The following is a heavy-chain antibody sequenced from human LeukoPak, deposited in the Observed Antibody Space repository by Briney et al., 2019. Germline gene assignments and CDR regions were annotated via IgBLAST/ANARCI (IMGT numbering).Heavy chain of an antibody. V-gene: IGHV3-15*01. D-gene: IGHD3-22*01. CDR1: GFTFSNAW. J-gene: IGHJ3*02. CDR2: IKRKTDGGTT. Sequence: GGSLRLSCAASGFTFSNAWMSWVRQAPGKGREGVGRIKRKTDGGTTDYAAPVKGRFTISRDDSKNTLYLQMNSLKTEDTAVYYCTTDSYYYDSSGYYSDAFDIWGQGTMVTVSS. CDR3: TTDSYYYDSSGYYSDAFDI.